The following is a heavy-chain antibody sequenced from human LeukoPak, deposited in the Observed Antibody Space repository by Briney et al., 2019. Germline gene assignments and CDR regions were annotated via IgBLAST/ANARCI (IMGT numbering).Heavy chain of an antibody. V-gene: IGHV4-34*01. Sequence: PSETPSLTCAVYGGSFSGYYWSWIRQPPGKGLEWIGEINHSGSTNYNPSLKSRVTISVDTSKNQFSLKLSSVTAADTAVYYRASGGSIDYWGQGTLVTVSS. CDR3: ASGGSIDY. CDR2: INHSGST. CDR1: GGSFSGYY. J-gene: IGHJ4*02. D-gene: IGHD1-26*01.